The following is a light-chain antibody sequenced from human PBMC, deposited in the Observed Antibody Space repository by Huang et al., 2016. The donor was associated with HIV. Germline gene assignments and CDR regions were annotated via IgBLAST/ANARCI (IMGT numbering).Light chain of an antibody. Sequence: DIQLTQSPSSLAAFVGDRVTITCRASQTISININWYQQIPGKAPKVLIYGASSLQSGAPSRFSGSGSGTDFTLTISSLQPDDFATYFCQQSYSMPPTFGPGTKVNI. V-gene: IGKV1-39*01. CDR1: QTISIN. J-gene: IGKJ3*01. CDR2: GAS. CDR3: QQSYSMPPT.